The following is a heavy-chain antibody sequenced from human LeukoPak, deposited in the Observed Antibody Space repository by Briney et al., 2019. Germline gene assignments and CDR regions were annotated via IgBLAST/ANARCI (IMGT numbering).Heavy chain of an antibody. CDR3: ATSGWDV. D-gene: IGHD6-19*01. V-gene: IGHV3-48*04. J-gene: IGHJ6*02. Sequence: PGGSLRLSCAASGITFSSYAMNWVRQAPGKGLEWVSYITTISTNINYADSVKGRFTISRDNAQNSLYLQMNSLRAEDTAVYFCATSGWDVWGQGTTVTVSS. CDR2: ITTISTNI. CDR1: GITFSSYA.